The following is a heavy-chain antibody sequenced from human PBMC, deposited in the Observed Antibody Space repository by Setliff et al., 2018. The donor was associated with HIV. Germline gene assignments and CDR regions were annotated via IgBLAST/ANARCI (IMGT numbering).Heavy chain of an antibody. CDR2: THYSGST. Sequence: KTSETLSLTCTVSGGSISSSTYYWGWIRQSPGKGLQWIGSTHYSGSTYYNPSLESRVTISVDTSENQFSLKLSSVTAGDTAVYYCARRGYDFLGYFQHWGHGTLVTVSS. V-gene: IGHV4-39*01. CDR3: ARRGYDFLGYFQH. D-gene: IGHD5-12*01. CDR1: GGSISSSTYY. J-gene: IGHJ1*01.